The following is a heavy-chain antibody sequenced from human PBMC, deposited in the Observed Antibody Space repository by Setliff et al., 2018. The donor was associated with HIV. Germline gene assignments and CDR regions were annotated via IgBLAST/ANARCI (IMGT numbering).Heavy chain of an antibody. CDR3: ARGNIGDSGSSFGNWFDP. D-gene: IGHD1-26*01. CDR1: GFSFSNSA. Sequence: PGGSLRLSCAASGFSFSNSAMHWVRQASGKGLEWVGRIRTKANSYATAYGAAVKGRFTISRDDSKNTAYLQMNSLRSEDTAIYYCARGNIGDSGSSFGNWFDPWGQGTLVTVSS. V-gene: IGHV3-73*01. J-gene: IGHJ5*02. CDR2: IRTKANSYAT.